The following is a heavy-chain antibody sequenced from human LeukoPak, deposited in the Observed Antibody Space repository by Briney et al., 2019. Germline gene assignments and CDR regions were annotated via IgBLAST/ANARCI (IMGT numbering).Heavy chain of an antibody. V-gene: IGHV3-30*18. CDR2: ISYDGSNK. CDR1: GFTFSSYG. J-gene: IGHJ4*02. CDR3: AKDQNPVRGVTQLDY. Sequence: PGGSLRLSCAASGFTFSSYGMHWVRQAPGKGLEWVAVISYDGSNKYYADSVKGRFTISRDNSKNTLHLQMNSLRAEDTAVYYCAKDQNPVRGVTQLDYWGQGTLVTVSS. D-gene: IGHD3-10*01.